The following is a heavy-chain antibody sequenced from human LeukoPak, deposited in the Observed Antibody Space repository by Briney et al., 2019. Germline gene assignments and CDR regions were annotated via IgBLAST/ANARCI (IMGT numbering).Heavy chain of an antibody. V-gene: IGHV3-23*01. CDR1: GFTFSSYA. D-gene: IGHD3-10*01. CDR3: ASAMVRRDPNANWFDP. Sequence: GGSLRLSCAASGFTFSSYAMSWVRQAPGKGLEWVSAISGSGGSTYYADSVKGRFTISRDNSKNTLYLQMNSLRAEDTAVYYCASAMVRRDPNANWFDPWGQGTMVTVSS. J-gene: IGHJ5*02. CDR2: ISGSGGST.